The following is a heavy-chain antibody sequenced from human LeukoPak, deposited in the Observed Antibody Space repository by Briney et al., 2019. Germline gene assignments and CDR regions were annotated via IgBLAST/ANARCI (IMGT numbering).Heavy chain of an antibody. CDR2: ISAYNGNT. Sequence: ASVTVSCKASGYTFTSYGISWVRQAPGQGLEWMGWISAYNGNTNYAQKLQGRVTMTTDTSTSTAYMELRSLRSDDTAVYYCARGQAADGVCHFCNWFDPWGQGTLVTVSS. CDR3: ARGQAADGVCHFCNWFDP. J-gene: IGHJ5*02. CDR1: GYTFTSYG. V-gene: IGHV1-18*01. D-gene: IGHD2-8*02.